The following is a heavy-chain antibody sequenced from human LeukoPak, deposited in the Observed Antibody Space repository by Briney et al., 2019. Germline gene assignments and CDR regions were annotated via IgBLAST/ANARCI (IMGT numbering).Heavy chain of an antibody. CDR3: AKGHYDFRDY. J-gene: IGHJ4*02. CDR1: GFTFGTFA. CDR2: ITGDDST. D-gene: IGHD3-3*01. V-gene: IGHV3-23*01. Sequence: GGSLRLSCAASGFTFGTFAFSWVRQAPGKGLEWVSSITGDDSTYYADSVKGRFTISRDSSSNTLYLQMNSLRAEDTALYYCAKGHYDFRDYWGQGTLVTVSS.